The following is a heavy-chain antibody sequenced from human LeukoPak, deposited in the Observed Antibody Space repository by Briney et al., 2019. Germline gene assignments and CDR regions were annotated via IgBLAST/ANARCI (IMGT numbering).Heavy chain of an antibody. CDR3: ARTYSSSWWYYYYYYMDV. Sequence: PGGSLRLSCTASGFTFGDYAMSWVRQAPGKGLEWVSAISGSGGSTYYADSVKGRFTISRDNSKNTLYLQMNSLRAEDTALYYCARTYSSSWWYYYYYYMDVWGKGTTVTVSS. D-gene: IGHD6-13*01. CDR2: ISGSGGST. J-gene: IGHJ6*03. V-gene: IGHV3-23*01. CDR1: GFTFGDYA.